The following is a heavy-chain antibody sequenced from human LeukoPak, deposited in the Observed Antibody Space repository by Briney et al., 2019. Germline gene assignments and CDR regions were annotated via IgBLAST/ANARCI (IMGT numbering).Heavy chain of an antibody. CDR3: ASDTYYDFWSDSYYFDY. CDR1: GGTFTIYA. CDR2: IIPILGIA. D-gene: IGHD3-3*01. J-gene: IGHJ4*02. V-gene: IGHV1-69*10. Sequence: SVTVSCTASGGTFTIYAISWVRQAPGQGLEWMGGIIPILGIANYAQKFQGRVTITADKSTSTAYMELSSLRSEDTAVYYCASDTYYDFWSDSYYFDYWGQGTLVTVSS.